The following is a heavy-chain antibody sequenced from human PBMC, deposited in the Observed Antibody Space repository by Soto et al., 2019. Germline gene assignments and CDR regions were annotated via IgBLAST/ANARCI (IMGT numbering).Heavy chain of an antibody. D-gene: IGHD1-26*01. CDR1: GFTFSTYA. CDR2: ISGSGGST. J-gene: IGHJ4*02. Sequence: VQLLESGGGLVQPGGSLRLSCAASGFTFSTYAMTWVRQAPGKGLEWVSAISGSGGSTYYADSVKGRFTISRDNSKNTLYLQMNSLRAEDTAVYYCAKGPTKFRGGTYYFDYWGQGTLVTVSS. V-gene: IGHV3-23*01. CDR3: AKGPTKFRGGTYYFDY.